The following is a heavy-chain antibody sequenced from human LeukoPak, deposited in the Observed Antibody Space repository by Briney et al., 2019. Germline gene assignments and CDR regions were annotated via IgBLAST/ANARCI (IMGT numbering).Heavy chain of an antibody. D-gene: IGHD3-22*01. Sequence: PGGFLRLSCAASGFTFSRYWMNWVRQAPGKGLVGVSRINTDGSSTMYADSVKGRFTISRDNAKSTLYLQMNSLRAEDTAVYFCASLLHYYDSSDSPGWGQGTLVTVSS. CDR1: GFTFSRYW. CDR2: INTDGSST. V-gene: IGHV3-74*03. CDR3: ASLLHYYDSSDSPG. J-gene: IGHJ4*02.